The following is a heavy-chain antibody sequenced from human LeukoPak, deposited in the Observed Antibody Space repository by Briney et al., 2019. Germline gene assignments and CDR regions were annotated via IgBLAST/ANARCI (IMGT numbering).Heavy chain of an antibody. D-gene: IGHD6-19*01. Sequence: PGRSLRLSCAASGFTRSSYAMHWVRQAPGKGLEWVSGISWNSGSIGYADSVKGRFTISRDNAKNSLYLQMNSLRAEDTALYYCATSSGWYFDYWGQGTLVTVSS. CDR2: ISWNSGSI. J-gene: IGHJ4*02. CDR1: GFTRSSYA. CDR3: ATSSGWYFDY. V-gene: IGHV3-9*01.